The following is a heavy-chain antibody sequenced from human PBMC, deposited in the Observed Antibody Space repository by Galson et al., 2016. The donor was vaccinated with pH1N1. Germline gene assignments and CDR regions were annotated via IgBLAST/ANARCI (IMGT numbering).Heavy chain of an antibody. CDR2: IIPIFGTA. CDR3: ASPSRPPREIHLWSPNDAFDI. J-gene: IGHJ3*02. CDR1: GYTFTTYD. V-gene: IGHV1-69*13. Sequence: SVKVSCKASGYTFTTYDINWVRQASGQGLEWMGGIIPIFGTANYAQKFQGRVTITADESTSTAYMELSSLRSEDTAVYYCASPSRPPREIHLWSPNDAFDIWGQGTMVTVSS. D-gene: IGHD5-18*01.